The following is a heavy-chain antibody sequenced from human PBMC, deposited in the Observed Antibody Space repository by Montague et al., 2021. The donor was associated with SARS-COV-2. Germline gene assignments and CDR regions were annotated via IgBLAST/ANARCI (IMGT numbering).Heavy chain of an antibody. CDR1: GFSLSTSGMC. V-gene: IGHV2-70*11. CDR3: ARIRYDILTGYQTLFDY. CDR2: IDWDDDK. D-gene: IGHD3-9*01. Sequence: ALVKPTKTLTQACTFSGFSLSTSGMCVSWIRQPPGKALEWLARIDWDDDKYYSTSLKTRLTISKDTSKNQVVLTMTNMDPVDTATYYCARIRYDILTGYQTLFDYWGQGTLVTVSS. J-gene: IGHJ4*02.